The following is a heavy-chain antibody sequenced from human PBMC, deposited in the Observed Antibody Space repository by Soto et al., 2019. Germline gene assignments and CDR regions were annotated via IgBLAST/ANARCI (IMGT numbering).Heavy chain of an antibody. V-gene: IGHV4-59*11. CDR2: ICYSGST. CDR1: GGSLSSHC. CDR3: ARAHPAGSTRY. Sequence: SGNLSLTCTVSGGSLSSHCWTWLRQPPGKGLEWIGYICYSGSTYYNPSLKSRVTISADTSRNQFSLKLSSVIAADTAVYYCARAHPAGSTRYWCQATLVSGSS. D-gene: IGHD6-13*01. J-gene: IGHJ4*02.